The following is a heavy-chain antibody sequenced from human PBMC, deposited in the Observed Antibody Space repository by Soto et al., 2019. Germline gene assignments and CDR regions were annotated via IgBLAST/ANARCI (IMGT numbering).Heavy chain of an antibody. D-gene: IGHD6-19*01. CDR1: GFTFGSYD. CDR2: IGTAGDT. CDR3: ARQSSGWYPRLYYYYGMDV. V-gene: IGHV3-13*01. J-gene: IGHJ6*02. Sequence: QRGGSLSLSCAASGFTFGSYDMHWVRQATGKGLEWVSAIGTAGDTYYPGSVKGRFTISRENAKNSLYLQMNSLRAEDTAVYYCARQSSGWYPRLYYYYGMDVWGQGTTVTVSS.